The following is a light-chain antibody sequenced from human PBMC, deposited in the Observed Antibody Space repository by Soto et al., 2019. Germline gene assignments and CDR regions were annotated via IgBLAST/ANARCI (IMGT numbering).Light chain of an antibody. CDR3: QSYDSSLSGFWV. CDR1: RFNIGAGYD. Sequence: QSVLTQPPSVSGAPGQRVTISCTGSRFNIGAGYDVHWYQQLPGTAPKLLIYGNSNRPSGVLDRFSGSKSGTSASLAITGLQAEDEADYYCQSYDSSLSGFWVFGGGTQLTVL. J-gene: IGLJ3*02. V-gene: IGLV1-40*01. CDR2: GNS.